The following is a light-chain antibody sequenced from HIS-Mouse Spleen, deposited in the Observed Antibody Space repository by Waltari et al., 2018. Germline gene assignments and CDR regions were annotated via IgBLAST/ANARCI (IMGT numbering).Light chain of an antibody. V-gene: IGLV2-23*01. J-gene: IGLJ1*01. CDR1: SSDVGSENL. Sequence: QSALTQPASVSGSPGQSNPIPSPGTSSDVGSENLVSWYQQHPGKAPKLMIYEGSKRPSGVSNRFSGSKSGNTASLTISGLQAEDEADYYCCSYAGSSTYVFGTGTKVTVL. CDR2: EGS. CDR3: CSYAGSSTYV.